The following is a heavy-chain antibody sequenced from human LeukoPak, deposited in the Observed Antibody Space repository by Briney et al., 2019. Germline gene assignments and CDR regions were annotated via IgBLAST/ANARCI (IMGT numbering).Heavy chain of an antibody. Sequence: ASVKVSCKASGYTFTSYYMHWVRQAPGQGLEWMGIINPSGCSTSYAQKFQGRVTMTRDTSTSTVYIELSSLRSEDTAVYFCARDSVPYGGPSPAGNYWGQGTLVTVSS. CDR1: GYTFTSYY. J-gene: IGHJ4*02. V-gene: IGHV1-46*01. CDR3: ARDSVPYGGPSPAGNY. D-gene: IGHD6-13*01. CDR2: INPSGCST.